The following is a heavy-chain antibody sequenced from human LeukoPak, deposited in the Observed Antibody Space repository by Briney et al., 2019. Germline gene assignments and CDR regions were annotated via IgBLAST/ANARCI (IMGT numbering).Heavy chain of an antibody. V-gene: IGHV4-38-2*02. J-gene: IGHJ2*01. CDR1: GYSISSGYY. CDR2: IYHSGST. D-gene: IGHD5-12*01. CDR3: ARGIVAGHSFFDSDWYFDL. Sequence: KPLETLSLTCTVSGYSISSGYYWGWIRQPPGKGLEWIGSIYHSGSTYYNPSLKSRVTISVDTSKNQFSLKLSSVTAADTAVYYCARGIVAGHSFFDSDWYFDLWGRGTLVTVSS.